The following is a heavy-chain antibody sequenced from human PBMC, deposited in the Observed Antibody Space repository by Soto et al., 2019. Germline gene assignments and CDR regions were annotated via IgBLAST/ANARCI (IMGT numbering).Heavy chain of an antibody. Sequence: PSETLSLTCTVSGGSISSSSYYWGWIRQPPGKGLEWIGSIYYSGSTYYNPSLKSRVTISVDTSKNQFSLKLSSVTAADTAVYYCARRSRVVAANYYYYYYMDVWGKGTTVTVSS. CDR3: ARRSRVVAANYYYYYYMDV. CDR2: IYYSGST. CDR1: GGSISSSSYY. J-gene: IGHJ6*03. V-gene: IGHV4-39*01. D-gene: IGHD2-15*01.